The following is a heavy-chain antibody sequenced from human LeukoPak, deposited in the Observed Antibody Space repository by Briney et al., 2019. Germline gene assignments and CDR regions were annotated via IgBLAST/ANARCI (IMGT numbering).Heavy chain of an antibody. D-gene: IGHD3-9*01. CDR3: ARKGILTYYDILTGYWDWFDP. CDR2: INPSGGST. Sequence: ASVKVSCKASGYTFTSYYMHWVRQAPGQGLERMGIINPSGGSTSYAQKFQGRVTMTRDTSTSTVYMELSSLRSEDTAVYYCARKGILTYYDILTGYWDWFDPWGQGTLVTVSS. CDR1: GYTFTSYY. J-gene: IGHJ5*02. V-gene: IGHV1-46*01.